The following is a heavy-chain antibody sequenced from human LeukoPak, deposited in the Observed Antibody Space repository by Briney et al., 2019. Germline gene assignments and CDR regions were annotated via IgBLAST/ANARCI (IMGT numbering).Heavy chain of an antibody. D-gene: IGHD3-10*01. CDR3: ARGGGGYGSGTPHYYYGMDV. CDR1: GGSFSGYY. J-gene: IGHJ6*04. Sequence: SETLSLTCAVYGGSFSGYYWGWIRQPPGKGLEWIGEINHSGSTNYNPSLKSRVTISVDTSKNQFSLKLSSVTAADTAVYYCARGGGGYGSGTPHYYYGMDVWGKGTTVTVSS. V-gene: IGHV4-34*01. CDR2: INHSGST.